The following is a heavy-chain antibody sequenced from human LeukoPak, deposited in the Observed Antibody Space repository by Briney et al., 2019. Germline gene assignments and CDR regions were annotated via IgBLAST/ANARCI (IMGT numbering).Heavy chain of an antibody. D-gene: IGHD5-18*01. CDR1: SGSISSYY. CDR2: IYYSGRT. V-gene: IGHV4-59*01. Sequence: SETLSLTCSVSSGSISSYYWSWIPQPPGKGLEWIGYIYYSGRTSYNPSLKSRVTISVDTSKNHFSLTLSSVTAADTAVYYCARGQKYRNGYTVTELGSGYFDYWGQGTLVTVSS. CDR3: ARGQKYRNGYTVTELGSGYFDY. J-gene: IGHJ4*02.